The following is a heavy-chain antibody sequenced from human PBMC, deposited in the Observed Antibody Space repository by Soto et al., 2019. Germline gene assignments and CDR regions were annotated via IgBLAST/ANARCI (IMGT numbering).Heavy chain of an antibody. CDR2: IDPSDSYT. V-gene: IGHV5-10-1*01. J-gene: IGHJ6*02. Sequence: GESLKISCKGSGYSFTSYWISWVRQMPGKGLEWMGRIDPSDSYTNYSPSFQGHVTISADKSISTAYLQWSSLKASDTAMYYCASRSSSSYYYYGMDVWGQGTTVTVSS. CDR3: ASRSSSSYYYYGMDV. D-gene: IGHD6-6*01. CDR1: GYSFTSYW.